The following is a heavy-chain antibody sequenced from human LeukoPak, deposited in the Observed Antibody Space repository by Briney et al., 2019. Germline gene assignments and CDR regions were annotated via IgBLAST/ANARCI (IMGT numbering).Heavy chain of an antibody. CDR2: MDPNSGNT. CDR1: GYTFTSYD. Sequence: GASVKVSCKASGYTFTSYDINWVRQATGQGLEWMGWMDPNSGNTGYAQKFQGRVTMTRNTSISTAYMELSSLRSEDTAVYYCARGEYYGSERASYGMDVWGQGTTVTVSS. D-gene: IGHD3-10*01. J-gene: IGHJ6*02. V-gene: IGHV1-8*01. CDR3: ARGEYYGSERASYGMDV.